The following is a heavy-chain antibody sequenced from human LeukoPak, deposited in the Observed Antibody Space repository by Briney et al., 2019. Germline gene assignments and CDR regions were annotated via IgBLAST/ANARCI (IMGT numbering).Heavy chain of an antibody. CDR1: GGSITSGSYY. D-gene: IGHD1-26*01. CDR2: IYQRGTT. V-gene: IGHV4-39*07. CDR3: AKAVPPQWELPPLDY. Sequence: SETLSLTCTISGGSITSGSYYWGWVRQSPGTGLEWIGSIYQRGTTYYNPSLMSRVTISLDTSNNQFSLKLNSVTAADTAVYYCAKAVPPQWELPPLDYWGQGTLVTVSS. J-gene: IGHJ4*02.